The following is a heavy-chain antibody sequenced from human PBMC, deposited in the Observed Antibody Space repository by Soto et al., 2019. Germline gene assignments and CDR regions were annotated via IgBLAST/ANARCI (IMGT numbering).Heavy chain of an antibody. CDR3: ARGVSNSGAYYTGPSAYDI. Sequence: QVQLVQSGAVVKKPRSSVEVSCKASGGTFNGYGISWVRQAPGQGLEWMGGTVPVFDTSKYAPRFQGRVTITADKSTSTALMELSSVRSEDTAIYFCARGVSNSGAYYTGPSAYDIWGQGTLVIVSS. CDR1: GGTFNGYG. V-gene: IGHV1-69*06. CDR2: TVPVFDTS. J-gene: IGHJ3*02. D-gene: IGHD3-10*01.